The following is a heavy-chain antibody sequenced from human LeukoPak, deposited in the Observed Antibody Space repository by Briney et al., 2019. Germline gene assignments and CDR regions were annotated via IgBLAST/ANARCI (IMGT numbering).Heavy chain of an antibody. D-gene: IGHD3-22*01. CDR1: GFTVSSNY. J-gene: IGHJ3*02. CDR3: ATGSGYQDAFDI. CDR2: INWNGGST. Sequence: GGSLRLSCAASGFTVSSNYMSWVRQAPGKGLKWVSGINWNGGSTGYADSVKGRFTISRDNAKNSLYLQMNSLRAEDTALYYCATGSGYQDAFDIWGQGTMVTVSS. V-gene: IGHV3-20*04.